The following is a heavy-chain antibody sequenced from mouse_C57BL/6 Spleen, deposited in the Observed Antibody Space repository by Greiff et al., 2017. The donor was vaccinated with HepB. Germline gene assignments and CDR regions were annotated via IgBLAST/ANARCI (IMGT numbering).Heavy chain of an antibody. D-gene: IGHD2-5*01. Sequence: DVKLVESGPGLVKPSQSLSLTCSVTGYSITSGYYWNWIRQFPGNKLEWMGYISYDGSNNYNPSLKNRISITRDTSKNQFFLKLNSVTTEDTATYYCARYSNYYAMDYWGQGTSVTVSS. J-gene: IGHJ4*01. CDR2: ISYDGSN. CDR3: ARYSNYYAMDY. CDR1: GYSITSGYY. V-gene: IGHV3-6*01.